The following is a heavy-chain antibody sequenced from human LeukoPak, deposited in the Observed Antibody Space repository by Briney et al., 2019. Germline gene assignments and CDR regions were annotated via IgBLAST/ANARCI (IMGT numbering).Heavy chain of an antibody. D-gene: IGHD4/OR15-4a*01. CDR3: ARVVWGHDYPGS. Sequence: SETLSLTCTVSGGSISSGSYYWSWIRQPAGKGLEWIGRIYTSGSTNYNPSLKSRVTISVDTSKNQFSLQLNSVTPEDTAVYYCARVVWGHDYPGSWGQGTLVTVSS. CDR1: GGSISSGSYY. V-gene: IGHV4-61*02. J-gene: IGHJ4*02. CDR2: IYTSGST.